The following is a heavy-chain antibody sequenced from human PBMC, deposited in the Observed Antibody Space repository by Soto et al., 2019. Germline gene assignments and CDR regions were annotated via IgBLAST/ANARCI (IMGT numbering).Heavy chain of an antibody. Sequence: GGSLRLSCAASGFTFSTYAMNWVRQAPGKGLEWVSAISGSGGSTYYADSVKGRFTISRDNSKNTLYLQMNSLRAEDTAVYYCANELHLGELSLSFDYWGQGTLVTVSS. CDR2: ISGSGGST. J-gene: IGHJ4*02. D-gene: IGHD3-16*02. CDR3: ANELHLGELSLSFDY. V-gene: IGHV3-23*01. CDR1: GFTFSTYA.